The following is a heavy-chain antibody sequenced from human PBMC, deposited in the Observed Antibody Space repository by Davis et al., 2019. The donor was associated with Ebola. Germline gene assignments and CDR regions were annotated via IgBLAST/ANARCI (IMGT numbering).Heavy chain of an antibody. D-gene: IGHD3-16*01. V-gene: IGHV3-30*02. CDR1: GFTFTSYG. Sequence: GESLKISCAASGFTFTSYGMPWVRQAPGKGLEGVAVIWYDGSNKYYADSVKGRFTISRDNSKNTLYLQMNSLRGEDTAVYYCANWGPATIEDYWGQGIQVTVSS. CDR3: ANWGPATIEDY. CDR2: IWYDGSNK. J-gene: IGHJ4*02.